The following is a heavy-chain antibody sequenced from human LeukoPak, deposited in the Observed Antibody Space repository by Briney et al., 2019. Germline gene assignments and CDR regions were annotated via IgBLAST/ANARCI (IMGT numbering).Heavy chain of an antibody. CDR1: GGTFTSYA. CDR3: ARDQWELPRDYYGMDV. CDR2: IIPIFGTA. V-gene: IGHV1-69*13. Sequence: GASVKVSCTASGGTFTSYAISWVRQAPGQGLEWMGGIIPIFGTANYAQKFQGRVTITADESTSTGYMELSSLRSEDTAVYYCARDQWELPRDYYGMDVGGQGTTVTVS. D-gene: IGHD1-26*01. J-gene: IGHJ6*02.